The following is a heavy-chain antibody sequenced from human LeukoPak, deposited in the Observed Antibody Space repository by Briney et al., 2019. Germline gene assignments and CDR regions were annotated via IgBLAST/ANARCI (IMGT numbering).Heavy chain of an antibody. D-gene: IGHD3-16*01. CDR3: ARRWVYDKRAFDA. CDR1: GGSFSGYY. Sequence: SETLSLTCAVYGGSFSGYYWSWIRQPPGKGLEWIGYIYYTGTTDSNPSLKSRVTISLDTSKNQFSLNLSSVTAADTAVYYCARRWVYDKRAFDAWGQGTMVTVSS. J-gene: IGHJ3*01. CDR2: IYYTGTT. V-gene: IGHV4-59*08.